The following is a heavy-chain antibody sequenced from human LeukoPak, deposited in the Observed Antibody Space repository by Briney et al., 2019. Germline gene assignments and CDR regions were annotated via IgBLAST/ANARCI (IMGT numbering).Heavy chain of an antibody. CDR2: ISYDGSNK. CDR1: GFTFSSYG. CDR3: AKDPGYSYGHFAY. V-gene: IGHV3-30*18. Sequence: GRSLRLSCAASGFTFSSYGMHWVRQAPGKGLEWVAVISYDGSNKYYADSVKGRFTISRDNSKNTLYLQMNSLRAEDTAVYYCAKDPGYSYGHFAYWGQGTLVTVSS. D-gene: IGHD5-18*01. J-gene: IGHJ4*02.